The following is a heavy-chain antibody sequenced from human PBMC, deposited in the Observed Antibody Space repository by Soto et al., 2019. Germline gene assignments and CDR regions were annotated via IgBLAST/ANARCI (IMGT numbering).Heavy chain of an antibody. CDR2: LYYSGST. D-gene: IGHD4-17*01. CDR1: GDSISSYY. V-gene: IGHV4-59*01. Sequence: SETLALTCAVSGDSISSYYCMWIRQHPGKGLESIGYLYYSGSTNYNPSLKSRVTISVDTSKNQFSLKLSSVTAADTAVYYCARRYGASFDYWGQGTLVTVSS. CDR3: ARRYGASFDY. J-gene: IGHJ4*02.